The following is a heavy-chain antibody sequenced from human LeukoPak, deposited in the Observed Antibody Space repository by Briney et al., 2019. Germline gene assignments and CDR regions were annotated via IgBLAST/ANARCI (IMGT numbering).Heavy chain of an antibody. V-gene: IGHV3-23*01. CDR2: FSGSSGST. Sequence: GSLRLSCAPSLFTFSGFVMSTVPQSAGTELECFSRFSGSSGSTYYAASVKGRFTISRDNSKNTLYLQMNSLRAEDTAVYYCAKGQGPWFGEPIDYWGQGTLVTVSS. CDR3: AKGQGPWFGEPIDY. D-gene: IGHD3-10*01. CDR1: LFTFSGFV. J-gene: IGHJ4*02.